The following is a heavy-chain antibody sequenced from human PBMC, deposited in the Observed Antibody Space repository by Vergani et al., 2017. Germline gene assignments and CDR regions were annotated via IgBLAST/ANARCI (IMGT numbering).Heavy chain of an antibody. CDR1: GFTFSDYY. CDR3: ARDYCLGSYCMWYYYYMDV. V-gene: IGHV3-11*01. CDR2: ISSSGSTI. D-gene: IGHD2-15*01. J-gene: IGHJ6*03. Sequence: QVQLVESGGGVVQPGRSLRLSCAASGFTFSDYYMSWIRQAPGKGLEWVSYISSSGSTIYYADSVKGRFTISRDNAKNSLYLQMNSLRAEDTAVYYCARDYCLGSYCMWYYYYMDVWGKGTTVTVSS.